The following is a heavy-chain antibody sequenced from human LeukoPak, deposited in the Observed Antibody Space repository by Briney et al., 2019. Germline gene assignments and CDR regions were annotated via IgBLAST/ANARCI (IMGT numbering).Heavy chain of an antibody. D-gene: IGHD3-16*01. CDR2: ISSSSAYI. CDR1: GFSFNSHS. Sequence: GGSLRLSCAASGFSFNSHSMTWVRQAPGKGLECVSSISSSSAYIYYTDSVKGRFTISRDNARNSLFLQMNSLRVEDTAVYYCASQSFAKFDPWGQGTLVIVSS. J-gene: IGHJ5*02. CDR3: ASQSFAKFDP. V-gene: IGHV3-21*01.